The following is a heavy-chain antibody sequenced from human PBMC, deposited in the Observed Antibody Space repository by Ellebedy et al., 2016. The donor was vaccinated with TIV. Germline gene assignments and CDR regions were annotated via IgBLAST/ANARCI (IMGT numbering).Heavy chain of an antibody. CDR2: ISYDGTYK. J-gene: IGHJ1*01. D-gene: IGHD4-17*01. CDR3: ARTSTTETLTTSLHH. CDR1: GFTFSNFA. V-gene: IGHV3-30-3*01. Sequence: GGSLRLXXAASGFTFSNFAIHWVRQAPGKGLEWVALISYDGTYKYYADSVKGRFIVSRDNSKNTVYLQMSSLISDDTAVYYCARTSTTETLTTSLHHWGQGILVTVSS.